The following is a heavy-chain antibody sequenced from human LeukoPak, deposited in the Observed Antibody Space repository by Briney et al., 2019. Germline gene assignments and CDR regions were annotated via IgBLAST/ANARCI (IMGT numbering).Heavy chain of an antibody. Sequence: PGGSLRLSCAASGFTFSSYSMNWVRQAPGKGLEWVSAVSGDGGNTYYADFVKGRFTISRDNSKNTLYLQMNSLRAEDTAVYYCAKDPGKGAVTAAPYYWGQGTLVTVSS. V-gene: IGHV3-23*01. CDR1: GFTFSSYS. CDR3: AKDPGKGAVTAAPYY. D-gene: IGHD2-21*02. J-gene: IGHJ4*02. CDR2: VSGDGGNT.